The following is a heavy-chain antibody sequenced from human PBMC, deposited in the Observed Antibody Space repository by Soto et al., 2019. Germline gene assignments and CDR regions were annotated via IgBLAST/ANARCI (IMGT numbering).Heavy chain of an antibody. CDR3: ARGGAYYDFWSGPGGPFDP. V-gene: IGHV4-59*01. Sequence: ETLSLTCTVSGGSISSYYWSWIRQPPGKGLEWIGYIYYSGSTNYNPSLKSRVTISVDTSKNQFSLKLSSVTAADTAVYYCARGGAYYDFWSGPGGPFDPWGQGTLVTVSS. J-gene: IGHJ5*02. D-gene: IGHD3-3*01. CDR2: IYYSGST. CDR1: GGSISSYY.